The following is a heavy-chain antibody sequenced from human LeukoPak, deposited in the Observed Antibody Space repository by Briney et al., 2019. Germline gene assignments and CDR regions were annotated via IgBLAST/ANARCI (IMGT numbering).Heavy chain of an antibody. J-gene: IGHJ2*01. CDR3: ARDYYGSGSYRRNWYFDL. D-gene: IGHD3-10*01. CDR2: ISSSSSYT. Sequence: PGGSLRLSCAASGFTFSSYAMSWIRQAPGKGLEWVSYISSSSSYTNYADSVKGRFTISRDNAKNSLYLQMNSLRAEDTAVYYCARDYYGSGSYRRNWYFDLWGRGTLVTVSS. V-gene: IGHV3-11*06. CDR1: GFTFSSYA.